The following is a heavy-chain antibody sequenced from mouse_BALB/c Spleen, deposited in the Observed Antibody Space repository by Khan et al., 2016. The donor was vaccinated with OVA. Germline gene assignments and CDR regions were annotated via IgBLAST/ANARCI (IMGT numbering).Heavy chain of an antibody. J-gene: IGHJ4*01. Sequence: EVQLQESGPGLVKPSQSLSLTCTVTGYSITSDYAWNWIRQFPGNKLEWMGYISYSGSTTYNQSLKSRISITRDTSKDQFFRQLKSVTSEDTSTYYCASDLGRYYALDYWVQRTSVTVSS. V-gene: IGHV3-2*02. D-gene: IGHD4-1*01. CDR1: GYSITSDYA. CDR2: ISYSGST. CDR3: ASDLGRYYALDY.